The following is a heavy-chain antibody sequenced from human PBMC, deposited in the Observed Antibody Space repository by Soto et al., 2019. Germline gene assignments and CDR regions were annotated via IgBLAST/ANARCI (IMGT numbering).Heavy chain of an antibody. Sequence: GGSLRLSCAASGFTFSNAWMSWVRQAPGKGLEWVGRIKSKTDGGTTDYAAPVKGRFTISRDDSKNTLYLQMNSLKTEDTAVYYCTTPGDLGVAAIDYYYYGMDVWGQGTTVTVSS. D-gene: IGHD2-15*01. V-gene: IGHV3-15*01. CDR1: GFTFSNAW. J-gene: IGHJ6*02. CDR3: TTPGDLGVAAIDYYYYGMDV. CDR2: IKSKTDGGTT.